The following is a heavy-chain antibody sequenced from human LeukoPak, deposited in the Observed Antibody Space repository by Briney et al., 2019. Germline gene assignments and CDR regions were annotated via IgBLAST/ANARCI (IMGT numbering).Heavy chain of an antibody. CDR1: GYTFTGYS. J-gene: IGHJ4*02. Sequence: ASVKVSCKASGYTFTGYSLHWVRQAPGQGLEWLAWINPNNGDTDSAQEFRGRVTMTRDTSISTAYLELTGLKSDDTAMYYCARDRSASVWGQGTLVTVSS. CDR2: INPNNGDT. CDR3: ARDRSASV. D-gene: IGHD6-25*01. V-gene: IGHV1-2*02.